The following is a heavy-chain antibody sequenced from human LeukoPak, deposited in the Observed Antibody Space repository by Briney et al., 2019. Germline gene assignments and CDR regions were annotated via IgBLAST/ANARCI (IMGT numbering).Heavy chain of an antibody. CDR3: AKSIEELIRGTYYYYSYMDV. V-gene: IGHV3-23*01. Sequence: GGSLRLSCAASGLTFSSYAMTWVRQAPGKGLEWVAVISGSGANTYYVDSVKGRFTISRDNSNNTLYLQMRSLGTEDAAVYYCAKSIEELIRGTYYYYSYMDVWGKGTTVIVSS. J-gene: IGHJ6*03. CDR1: GLTFSSYA. CDR2: ISGSGANT. D-gene: IGHD1-7*01.